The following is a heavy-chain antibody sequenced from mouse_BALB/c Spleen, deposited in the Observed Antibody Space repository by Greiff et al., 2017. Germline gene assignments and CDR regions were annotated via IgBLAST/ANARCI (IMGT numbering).Heavy chain of an antibody. CDR1: GFTFSDYY. CDR2: ISDGGSYT. D-gene: IGHD4-1*01. CDR3: ARGGWDDAMDY. Sequence: DVQLVESGGGLVKPGGSLKLSCAASGFTFSDYYMYWVRQTPEKRLEWVATISDGGSYTYYPDSVKGRFTISRDNAKNNLYLQMSSLKSEDTAMYYCARGGWDDAMDYWGQGTSVTVSS. V-gene: IGHV5-4*02. J-gene: IGHJ4*01.